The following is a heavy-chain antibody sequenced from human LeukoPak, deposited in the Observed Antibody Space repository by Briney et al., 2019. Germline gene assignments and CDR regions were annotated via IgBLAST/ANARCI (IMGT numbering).Heavy chain of an antibody. J-gene: IGHJ4*02. CDR3: AVGDYYYDTRFDY. Sequence: GASVKVSCKASGYTFTGYYMHWVRQAPGQGLEWMGWVNADNSNTKYSQESQGRVTITRDTSASTAYMDLNSLRSEDMAVYYCAVGDYYYDTRFDYWGQGTLVTVSS. V-gene: IGHV1-3*03. CDR1: GYTFTGYY. D-gene: IGHD3-22*01. CDR2: VNADNSNT.